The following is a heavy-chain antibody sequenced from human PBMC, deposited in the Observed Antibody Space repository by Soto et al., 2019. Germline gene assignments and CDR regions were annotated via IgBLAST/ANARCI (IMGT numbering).Heavy chain of an antibody. V-gene: IGHV4-59*01. D-gene: IGHD5-18*01. Sequence: SETLSLTCIVSGDPIRDYSWNWIRQPPGKGLEWIGHIFYNGSTNYNPSLKSRVTISVDTSANQFSLKLSSVTAADTATYYCAREGYSYGPDYYYYYLDVWGNGTTVTVSS. CDR2: IFYNGST. J-gene: IGHJ6*03. CDR1: GDPIRDYS. CDR3: AREGYSYGPDYYYYYLDV.